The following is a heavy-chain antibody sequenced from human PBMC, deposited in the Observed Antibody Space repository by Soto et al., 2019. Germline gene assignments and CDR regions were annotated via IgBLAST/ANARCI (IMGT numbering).Heavy chain of an antibody. CDR2: IGSGGTNI. Sequence: GGSLRLSCAASGFTFSNYEVAWVRQAPGKGLEWVSYIGSGGTNIYYADSVKGRFTISRDNAKNSLFLQMNSLRAEDTAVYYCARDQGYCSGSSCYTGLDYWGQGTLVTVSS. CDR3: ARDQGYCSGSSCYTGLDY. CDR1: GFTFSNYE. D-gene: IGHD2-2*02. J-gene: IGHJ4*02. V-gene: IGHV3-48*03.